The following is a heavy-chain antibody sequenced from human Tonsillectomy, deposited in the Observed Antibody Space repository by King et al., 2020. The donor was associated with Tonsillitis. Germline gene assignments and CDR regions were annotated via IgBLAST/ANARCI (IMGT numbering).Heavy chain of an antibody. D-gene: IGHD3-3*01. Sequence: VQLQQWGAGLLKPSETLSLTCAVYGGSFSGYYWSWIRQPPGKGLEWIGEINHSGSTHYNPSPKSRVTLSVDTSKNQFSPKLSSVTAADTAVYYCARGGGVLRFLEWLSSTYYFDYWGQGTLVTVSS. J-gene: IGHJ4*02. CDR2: INHSGST. V-gene: IGHV4-34*01. CDR3: ARGGGVLRFLEWLSSTYYFDY. CDR1: GGSFSGYY.